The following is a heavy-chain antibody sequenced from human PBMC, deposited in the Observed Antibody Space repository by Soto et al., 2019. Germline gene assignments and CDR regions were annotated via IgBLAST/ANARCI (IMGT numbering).Heavy chain of an antibody. J-gene: IGHJ6*02. CDR2: INPSGGST. CDR3: ARDKGVNLYQLRRRGGYYYYYGMDV. CDR1: GYTFTSYY. V-gene: IGHV1-46*01. D-gene: IGHD2-2*01. Sequence: GASVKVSCKASGYTFTSYYMHWVRQAPGQGLEWMGIINPSGGSTSYAQKFQGRVTMTRDTSTSTVYMELSSLRSEDTAVYYCARDKGVNLYQLRRRGGYYYYYGMDVWGQGTTVTVSS.